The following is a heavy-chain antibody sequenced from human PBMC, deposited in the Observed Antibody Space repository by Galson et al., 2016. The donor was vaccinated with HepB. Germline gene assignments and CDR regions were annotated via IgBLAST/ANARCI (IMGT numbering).Heavy chain of an antibody. V-gene: IGHV3-23*01. CDR2: ISGSGGST. Sequence: SLRLSCAASGFTFSSYTMHWVRQAPGKGLEWVSGISGSGGSTYYADSVKGRFTISRDNSKNTPYLQKNSLRSEGKAVYYCAKEEMATVRLGFDYWGQGTLVTVSS. CDR1: GFTFSSYT. J-gene: IGHJ4*02. CDR3: AKEEMATVRLGFDY. D-gene: IGHD5-24*01.